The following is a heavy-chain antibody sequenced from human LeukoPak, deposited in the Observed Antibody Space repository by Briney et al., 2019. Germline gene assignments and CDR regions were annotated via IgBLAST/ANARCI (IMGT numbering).Heavy chain of an antibody. Sequence: PGGSLRLSCAASGLTFSNYGMPWVRQVPGKGLERVAAIWFDGIRKYYADSVKGRLTISRDNSKNMLYLQMNSLRAEDTAVYYCARDLEDSSPFGAFDMWGQGTRVTVSS. CDR3: ARDLEDSSPFGAFDM. V-gene: IGHV3-33*01. CDR2: IWFDGIRK. CDR1: GLTFSNYG. J-gene: IGHJ3*02. D-gene: IGHD3-22*01.